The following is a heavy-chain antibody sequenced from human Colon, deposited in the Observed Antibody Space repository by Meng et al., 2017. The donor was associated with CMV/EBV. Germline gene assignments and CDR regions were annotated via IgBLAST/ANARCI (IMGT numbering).Heavy chain of an antibody. V-gene: IGHV3-48*01. CDR3: ATGRLGTSWYYIDF. CDR1: GFTFTSYG. J-gene: IGHJ4*02. D-gene: IGHD2-2*01. Sequence: GESLKISWRTSGFTFTSYGFNWVRQVPGKGLEWISYSSYSGQTIYYADSAKGRFAISRDNAKNSVYLEKNSLRAEDSGVYYCATGRLGTSWYYIDFWGQGTLVTVSS. CDR2: SSYSGQTI.